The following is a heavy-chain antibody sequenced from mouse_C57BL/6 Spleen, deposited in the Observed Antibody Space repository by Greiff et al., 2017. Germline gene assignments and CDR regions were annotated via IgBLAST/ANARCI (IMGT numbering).Heavy chain of an antibody. Sequence: VQLQQSGPGLVQPSQSLSITCTVSGFSLTSYGVHWVRQSPGKGLEWLGVIWSGGSTDYNAAFISRLSISKDNSKSQVFFKMNSLQADDTAIYYCARMLSPAWFAYWGQGTLVTVSA. CDR3: ARMLSPAWFAY. CDR2: IWSGGST. CDR1: GFSLTSYG. J-gene: IGHJ3*01. V-gene: IGHV2-2*01.